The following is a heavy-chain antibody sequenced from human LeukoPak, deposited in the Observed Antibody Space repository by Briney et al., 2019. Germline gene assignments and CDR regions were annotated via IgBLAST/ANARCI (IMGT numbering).Heavy chain of an antibody. CDR2: IYHSGST. CDR3: ARGSRRRHYFDY. V-gene: IGHV4-30-2*01. Sequence: SQTLSLTCAVSGGSISSGGYSWSWIRQPPGKGLEWIGYIYHSGSTYYNPSLKSRVTISVDRSKNQFSLKLSSVTAADTAVYYCARGSRRRHYFDYWGQGTLVTVSS. J-gene: IGHJ4*02. CDR1: GGSISSGGYS. D-gene: IGHD5-24*01.